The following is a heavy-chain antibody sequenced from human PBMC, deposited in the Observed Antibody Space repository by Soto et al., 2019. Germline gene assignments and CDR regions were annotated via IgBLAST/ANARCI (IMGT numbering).Heavy chain of an antibody. CDR2: ISGSGGGT. J-gene: IGHJ5*01. V-gene: IGHV3-23*01. CDR3: AKQAVAGTFNWFDS. Sequence: GGSLRLSCAASGFTFGNYWMTWVRQAPGKGLEWVSSISGSGGGTYYADSVKGRFTISRDTSKNTLSLQMNSLRAEDTAVYYCAKQAVAGTFNWFDSWGQGTLVTVSS. CDR1: GFTFGNYW. D-gene: IGHD6-19*01.